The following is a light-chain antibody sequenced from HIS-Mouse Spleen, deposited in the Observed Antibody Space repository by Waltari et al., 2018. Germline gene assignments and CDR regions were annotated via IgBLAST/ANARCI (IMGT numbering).Light chain of an antibody. CDR3: CSYAGSYTFVV. CDR1: SSYVGGYNY. J-gene: IGLJ2*01. V-gene: IGLV2-11*01. CDR2: DVS. Sequence: QSALTQPRSVSGSPGQSATIPCTGTSSYVGGYNYVPWYQQHPGKAPKLMIYDVSKRPSGVTDRFSGSKSGNTASLTISGLQAEDEADYYCCSYAGSYTFVVFGGGTKLTVL.